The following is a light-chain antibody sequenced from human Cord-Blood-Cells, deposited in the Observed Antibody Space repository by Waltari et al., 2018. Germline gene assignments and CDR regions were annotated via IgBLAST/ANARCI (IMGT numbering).Light chain of an antibody. J-gene: IGLJ2*01. CDR3: AAWDDSLNGVV. Sequence: QSVLTQPPSVSEAPRQRVTISCSGSSSNIGNDAVHWYQQLPGKAPKLLIYYDDLLPSGVSDRFSGSKSGTSASLAISGLQSKDEADYYCAAWDDSLNGVVFGGGTKLTVL. V-gene: IGLV1-36*01. CDR2: YDD. CDR1: SSNIGNDA.